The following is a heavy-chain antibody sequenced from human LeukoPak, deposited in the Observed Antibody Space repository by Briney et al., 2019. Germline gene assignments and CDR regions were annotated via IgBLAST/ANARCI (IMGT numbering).Heavy chain of an antibody. Sequence: GGSLRLSCAASGFTFSSYAMTWVRHSPVRGLEWVSSINSSGDGTWYRNSVKGRFTVSRDNSKNTLFLHMDSLRADDTAVYYCSKDPNGDYVGAFDMWGPGTRVTVSS. V-gene: IGHV3-23*01. CDR1: GFTFSSYA. CDR2: INSSGDGT. CDR3: SKDPNGDYVGAFDM. D-gene: IGHD4-17*01. J-gene: IGHJ3*02.